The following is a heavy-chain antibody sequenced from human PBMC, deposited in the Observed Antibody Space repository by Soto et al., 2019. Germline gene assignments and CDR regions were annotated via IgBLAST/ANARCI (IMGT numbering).Heavy chain of an antibody. D-gene: IGHD3-22*01. Sequence: QVQLVQSGAEEKKPGASVKVSCKASGYTFTSYAMHWVRQAPGQRLEWMGWINAGNGNTKYSQKFQGRVTITRDTSASTAYMELSSLRSDDTAVYYCARGTYYYDSSGYYWDYYYGMDVWGQGTTVTVSS. J-gene: IGHJ6*02. CDR1: GYTFTSYA. CDR2: INAGNGNT. CDR3: ARGTYYYDSSGYYWDYYYGMDV. V-gene: IGHV1-3*05.